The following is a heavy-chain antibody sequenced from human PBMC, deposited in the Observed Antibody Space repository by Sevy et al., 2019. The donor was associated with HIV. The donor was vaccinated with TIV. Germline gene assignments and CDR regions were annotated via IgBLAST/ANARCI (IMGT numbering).Heavy chain of an antibody. CDR3: ALYSSGENWFDP. Sequence: ASVKVSCKASGGTFSSYAISWVRQAPGQGLEWMGGIIPIFGTANYAQKFQGRVTITADVSTSTAYMELSSLRSEDTAVYYCALYSSGENWFDPWGQGTLVTVSS. V-gene: IGHV1-69*13. D-gene: IGHD6-19*01. J-gene: IGHJ5*02. CDR2: IIPIFGTA. CDR1: GGTFSSYA.